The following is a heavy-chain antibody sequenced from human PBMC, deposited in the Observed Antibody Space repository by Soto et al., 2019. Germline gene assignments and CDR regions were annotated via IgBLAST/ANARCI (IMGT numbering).Heavy chain of an antibody. J-gene: IGHJ6*02. V-gene: IGHV1-2*04. CDR3: ARSSPYYGSGKRYYYYYGMDV. CDR2: INPNSGGT. D-gene: IGHD3-10*01. Sequence: QVQLVQYGAEVKKPGASVKVSCKASGYTFTGYYMHWVRQAPGQGLEWMGWINPNSGGTNYAQKFQGWVTMTRDTSISTAYMELSRLRSDDTAVYYCARSSPYYGSGKRYYYYYGMDVWGQGTTVTVSS. CDR1: GYTFTGYY.